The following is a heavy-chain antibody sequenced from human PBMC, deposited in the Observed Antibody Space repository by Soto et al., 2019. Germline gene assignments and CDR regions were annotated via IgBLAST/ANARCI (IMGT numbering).Heavy chain of an antibody. CDR2: FREDGGTT. Sequence: SLILKDKGKGLEWVATFREDGGTTHYADSVKGRFTISRDASKNMLNLQMNSLRAEDTAIYFFPKDSHLGIISTTHAYWRHGSLVPVSS. J-gene: IGHJ4*01. D-gene: IGHD3-16*01. CDR3: PKDSHLGIISTTHAY. V-gene: IGHV3-23*01.